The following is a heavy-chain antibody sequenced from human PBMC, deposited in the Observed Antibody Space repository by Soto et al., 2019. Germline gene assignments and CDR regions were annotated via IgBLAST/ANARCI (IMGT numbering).Heavy chain of an antibody. V-gene: IGHV1-69*06. J-gene: IGHJ4*02. CDR1: GGTFSSYA. CDR3: ATPTPLRGAMITSVNFDF. CDR2: IIPIFGTA. D-gene: IGHD3-10*01. Sequence: GASVKVSCKASGGTFSSYAISWVRQAPGQGLEWMGGIIPIFGTANYAQKWHGRVTVTEDTVTDTAYMELSGLKSDDTAVYYWATPTPLRGAMITSVNFDFWGQGTPVTASS.